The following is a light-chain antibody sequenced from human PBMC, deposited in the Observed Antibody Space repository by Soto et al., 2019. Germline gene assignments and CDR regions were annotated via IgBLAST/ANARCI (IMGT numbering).Light chain of an antibody. CDR3: QQYGDLPLT. CDR1: QSISSY. Sequence: DIQMTQSPSSLSASVRDRVTITCRASQSISSYLNWYQQKPGKAPKLLIYAASSLETGVPPRFRGSGSGTDFALTITSLQPEDFASYYCQQYGDLPLTFGGGTKVDI. J-gene: IGKJ4*01. V-gene: IGKV1-33*01. CDR2: AAS.